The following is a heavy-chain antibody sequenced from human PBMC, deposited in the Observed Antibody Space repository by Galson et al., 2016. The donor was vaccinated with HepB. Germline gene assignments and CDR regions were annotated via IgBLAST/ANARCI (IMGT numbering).Heavy chain of an antibody. CDR2: INPNSGGT. CDR3: AREESITGTTPFDY. CDR1: GYTFTGYY. Sequence: SVKVSCKASGYTFTGYYMHWVRQAPGQGLEWMGWINPNSGGTNYAQKFQGRVTMTRDTSISTAYMELSRLRSDDTAVYYCAREESITGTTPFDYWGQGTLVTVSS. V-gene: IGHV1-2*02. J-gene: IGHJ4*02. D-gene: IGHD1/OR15-1a*01.